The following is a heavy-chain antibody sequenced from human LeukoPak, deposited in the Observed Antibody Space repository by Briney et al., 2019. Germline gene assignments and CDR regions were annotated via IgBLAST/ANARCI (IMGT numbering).Heavy chain of an antibody. Sequence: GGSLRLSCAASGSTVRNDYMSWVRQAPGKGLEWVSVIYNDGRTYYADSVKGRFTISRDNSKNTLYLQMNSLRAEDTAVYYCAKARYFDWLCDYWGQGTLVTVSS. V-gene: IGHV3-53*01. J-gene: IGHJ4*02. CDR1: GSTVRNDY. CDR3: AKARYFDWLCDY. D-gene: IGHD3-9*01. CDR2: IYNDGRT.